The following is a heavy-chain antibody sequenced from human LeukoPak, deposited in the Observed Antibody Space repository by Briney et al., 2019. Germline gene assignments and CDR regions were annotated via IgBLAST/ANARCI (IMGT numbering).Heavy chain of an antibody. CDR3: ARGDYYGSGNYYKKTVDF. Sequence: GASVKVSCKASGYTFTSYGISWVRQAPGRGLEWMGWISAYNGNTNYAQKLQGRVTMTTDTSTSTAYMELRSLRSDDTAVYFCARGDYYGSGNYYKKTVDFWGQGTLVTVSS. J-gene: IGHJ4*02. CDR2: ISAYNGNT. V-gene: IGHV1-18*01. CDR1: GYTFTSYG. D-gene: IGHD3-10*01.